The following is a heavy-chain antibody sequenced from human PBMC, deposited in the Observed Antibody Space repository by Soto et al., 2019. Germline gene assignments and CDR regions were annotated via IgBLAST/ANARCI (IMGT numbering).Heavy chain of an antibody. CDR2: ISWNSGTI. D-gene: IGHD2-8*02. CDR3: AKSTGGTANGMDV. V-gene: IGHV3-9*01. Sequence: EVPLVESGGGLVQPGRSLRLSCAASGFMFDNYAMHWVRQAPGKGLEWVSGISWNSGTIGYADSVKGRFTISRDNAKNSLYLQMNSLRAEDTALYYCAKSTGGTANGMDVWGQGTTVTVSS. J-gene: IGHJ6*02. CDR1: GFMFDNYA.